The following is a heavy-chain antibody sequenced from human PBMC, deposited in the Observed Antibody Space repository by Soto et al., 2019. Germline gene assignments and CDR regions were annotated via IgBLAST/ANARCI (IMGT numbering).Heavy chain of an antibody. CDR2: VYYSGST. CDR3: ARIDYHDSSGYLD. J-gene: IGHJ4*02. V-gene: IGHV4-59*08. Sequence: SETLSLTCTVSGGSISDYYWSWFRQAPGKGLDWIGYVYYSGSTNYNPSLQSRATIAVDTSKNQFSLKLSSVTAADTAVYYCARIDYHDSSGYLDWGQGTLVTVSS. D-gene: IGHD3-22*01. CDR1: GGSISDYY.